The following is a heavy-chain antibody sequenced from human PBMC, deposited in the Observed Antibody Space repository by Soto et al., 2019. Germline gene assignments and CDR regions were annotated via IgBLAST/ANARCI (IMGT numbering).Heavy chain of an antibody. CDR1: GGSISSYY. V-gene: IGHV4-59*01. CDR2: IYYSGST. CDR3: ARDLWGYCRPECYPLDV. Sequence: PSETLSLTCTFSGGSISSYYWSWIRQPPGKGLEWIGYIYYSGSTNYNPSLKSRVTISVDTSKNQFSLKLNSVTAADTAVYYCARDLWGYCRPECYPLDVWGQGTTVTVSS. J-gene: IGHJ6*02. D-gene: IGHD2-21*01.